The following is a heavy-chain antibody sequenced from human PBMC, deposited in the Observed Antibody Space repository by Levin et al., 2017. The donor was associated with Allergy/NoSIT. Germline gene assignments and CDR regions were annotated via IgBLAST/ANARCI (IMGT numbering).Heavy chain of an antibody. J-gene: IGHJ4*02. CDR3: VREADCTSTSCYYFDS. D-gene: IGHD2-2*01. Sequence: AASVKVSCAASGFTFSGYAMSWVRQAPGKGLEWVSAISGNGRTTNYADSVKGRFTISRDNSKNTLFLQMNSLRNDDTAVYFCVREADCTSTSCYYFDSWGQGILVTVSS. V-gene: IGHV3-23*01. CDR1: GFTFSGYA. CDR2: ISGNGRTT.